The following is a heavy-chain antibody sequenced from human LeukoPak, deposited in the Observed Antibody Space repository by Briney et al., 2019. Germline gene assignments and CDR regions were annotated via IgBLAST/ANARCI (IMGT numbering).Heavy chain of an antibody. CDR3: AGPSSTVY. CDR1: GFTFSSYS. D-gene: IGHD2-2*01. J-gene: IGHJ4*02. V-gene: IGHV3-21*01. Sequence: GGSLTLSCAASGFTFSSYSMNWVRQAPGKELEWVSSISSTSSYIYYADSVKGRFTISRDNAKNSLYLQMNSLRAEDTAVYYCAGPSSTVYWGRGTLVTVSS. CDR2: ISSTSSYI.